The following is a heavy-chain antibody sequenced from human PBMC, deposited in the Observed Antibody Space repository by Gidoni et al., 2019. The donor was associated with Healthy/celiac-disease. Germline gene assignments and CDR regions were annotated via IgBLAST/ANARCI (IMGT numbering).Heavy chain of an antibody. D-gene: IGHD6-19*01. V-gene: IGHV4-59*01. CDR3: ARERENSIAVAGSGAFDI. Sequence: QVQLQESGPGLVKPSETLSLTCTVSGGSISSYYWSWIRQPPGKGLEWIGYIYYSGSTTYNPSLKSRVTISVDTSKNQFSLKLSSVTAADTAVYYCARERENSIAVAGSGAFDIWGQGTMVTVSS. CDR2: IYYSGST. J-gene: IGHJ3*02. CDR1: GGSISSYY.